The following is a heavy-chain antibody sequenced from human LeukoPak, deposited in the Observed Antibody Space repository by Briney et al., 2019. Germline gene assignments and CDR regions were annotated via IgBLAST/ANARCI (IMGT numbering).Heavy chain of an antibody. V-gene: IGHV1-2*02. Sequence: ASVKVSCKASGYTFIGYYMHWVRQAPGQGLEWMGWINANSGGTNYAQKFQGRVTMTRDTSISTAYMELCRLRSDDTAVYYCARVRDGYNYGSNWFDPWGQGTLVTVSS. CDR2: INANSGGT. CDR3: ARVRDGYNYGSNWFDP. CDR1: GYTFIGYY. J-gene: IGHJ5*02. D-gene: IGHD5-18*01.